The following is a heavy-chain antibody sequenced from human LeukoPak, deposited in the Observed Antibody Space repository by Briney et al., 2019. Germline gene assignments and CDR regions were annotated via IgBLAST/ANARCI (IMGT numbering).Heavy chain of an antibody. D-gene: IGHD6-13*01. V-gene: IGHV3-48*03. CDR2: VSSSGYTI. CDR1: GFTFSSYE. J-gene: IGHJ3*02. Sequence: GGSLRLSCAASGFTFSSYEMNWVCQAPGKGLEWVSYVSSSGYTIYYTDSVKGRFTISRDNAKNSLYLQMNILRAEDTAVYFCARDHPGLVRAFDIWGQGTMVTVSS. CDR3: ARDHPGLVRAFDI.